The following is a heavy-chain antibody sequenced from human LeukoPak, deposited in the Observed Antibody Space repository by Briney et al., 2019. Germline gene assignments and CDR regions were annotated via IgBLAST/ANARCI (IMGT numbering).Heavy chain of an antibody. Sequence: GGSLRLSCAASGFTFSSYGMHWVRQAPGKGLEWVAFIRNDETSKYFADSVKGRFTISRDNSKNTLYLQMNSLRAEDTAVYYCARTPHGAFDIWGQGTMVTVSS. V-gene: IGHV3-30*02. D-gene: IGHD1-1*01. CDR1: GFTFSSYG. CDR2: IRNDETSK. CDR3: ARTPHGAFDI. J-gene: IGHJ3*02.